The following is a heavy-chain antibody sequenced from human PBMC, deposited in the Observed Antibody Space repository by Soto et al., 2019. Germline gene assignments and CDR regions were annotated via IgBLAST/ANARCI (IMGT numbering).Heavy chain of an antibody. V-gene: IGHV4-39*01. Sequence: SETLSLTCTVSGGSISSSSYYWGWIRQPPGKGLEWIGSIYYSGSTYYNPSLKSRVTISVDTSKNQFSLKLSSVTAADTAVYYCASWDPSGLCSGGSCDFDYWGQGTLVTVSS. CDR2: IYYSGST. J-gene: IGHJ4*02. D-gene: IGHD2-15*01. CDR1: GGSISSSSYY. CDR3: ASWDPSGLCSGGSCDFDY.